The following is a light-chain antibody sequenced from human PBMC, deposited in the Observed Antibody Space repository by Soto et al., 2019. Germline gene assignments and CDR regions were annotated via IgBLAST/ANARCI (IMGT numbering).Light chain of an antibody. Sequence: EIVLTQSPATLSLSPGERATLSCRASQSVGSYLAWYQQKPGQAPRLLIFDASNRATGIPARFSGSGSGTDFTLTISSLEPEDFAVYFCQQRSSCLTFGGGTKVEIK. J-gene: IGKJ4*01. CDR3: QQRSSCLT. CDR2: DAS. V-gene: IGKV3-11*01. CDR1: QSVGSY.